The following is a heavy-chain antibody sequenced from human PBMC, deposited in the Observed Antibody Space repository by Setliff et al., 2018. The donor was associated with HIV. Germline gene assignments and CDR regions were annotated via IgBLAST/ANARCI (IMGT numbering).Heavy chain of an antibody. CDR2: IYYTGST. J-gene: IGHJ3*02. CDR3: ARDRTYYNFWSGYYGEMLNDAFDI. CDR1: GGSITSGDYH. D-gene: IGHD3-3*01. Sequence: PSETLSLTCTVSGGSITSGDYHWSWIRQPPGKGLEWIGYIYYTGSTYYNPSLKSRLTISIDTSKNQFSLKLRSVTAADTAVYYCARDRTYYNFWSGYYGEMLNDAFDIWGQGTMVTVS. V-gene: IGHV4-30-4*08.